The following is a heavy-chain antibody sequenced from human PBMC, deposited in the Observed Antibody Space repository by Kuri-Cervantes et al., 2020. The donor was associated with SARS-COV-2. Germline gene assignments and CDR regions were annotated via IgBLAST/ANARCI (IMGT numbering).Heavy chain of an antibody. J-gene: IGHJ4*02. D-gene: IGHD7-27*01. CDR3: ARGELGISDY. CDR1: GFTFSNAW. CDR2: ISSSSSYI. Sequence: GGSLRLSCAASGFTFSNAWMSWVRQAPGKGLEWVSSISSSSSYIYYADSVKGRFTISRDNAKNSLYLQMNSLRAEHTAVYYCARGELGISDYWGQGTLVTVSS. V-gene: IGHV3-21*01.